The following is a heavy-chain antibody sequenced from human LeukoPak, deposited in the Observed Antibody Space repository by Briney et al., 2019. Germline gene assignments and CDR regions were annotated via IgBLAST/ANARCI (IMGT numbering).Heavy chain of an antibody. CDR1: GGSISSSTYY. J-gene: IGHJ4*02. CDR3: ARQPDYYFDY. CDR2: IYYSGST. Sequence: SETLSLTCTVSGGSISSSTYYWGWIRQPPGKGLEWIGSIYYSGSTLYNPSLKSRITISVDTSKIQFSLKLSSVTAADTAVYYCARQPDYYFDYWGQGTLVTVSS. V-gene: IGHV4-39*01. D-gene: IGHD4/OR15-4a*01.